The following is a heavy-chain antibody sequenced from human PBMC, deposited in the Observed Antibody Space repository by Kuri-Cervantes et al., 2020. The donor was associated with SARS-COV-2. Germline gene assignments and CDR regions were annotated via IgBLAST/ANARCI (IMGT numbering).Heavy chain of an antibody. CDR1: GYTFTSYY. Sequence: ASVKVSCKASGYTFTSYYMHWVRQAPGQGLEWMGIINPSGGSTSYAQKFQGRVTMTRDTSTSTVYMELSSLRSEDTAVYYCARLQMPRYYYYYYGMDVWGQGTTVTVSS. CDR2: INPSGGST. CDR3: ARLQMPRYYYYYYGMDV. J-gene: IGHJ6*02. D-gene: IGHD2-2*01. V-gene: IGHV1-46*01.